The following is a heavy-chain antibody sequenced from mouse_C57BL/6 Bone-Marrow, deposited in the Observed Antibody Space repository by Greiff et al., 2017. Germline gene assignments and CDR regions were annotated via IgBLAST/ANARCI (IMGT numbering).Heavy chain of an antibody. V-gene: IGHV5-6*02. D-gene: IGHD3-2*02. Sequence: EVKLVESGGDLVKPGGSLKLSCAASGFTFSSYGMSWVRQTPDKRLEWVANISSGGSYTYYPDSVKGRFTISRDNAKNTLYLQMSSLKSEDTAMYYCARRRQLRLFDYWGQGTTLTVSS. CDR1: GFTFSSYG. J-gene: IGHJ2*01. CDR2: ISSGGSYT. CDR3: ARRRQLRLFDY.